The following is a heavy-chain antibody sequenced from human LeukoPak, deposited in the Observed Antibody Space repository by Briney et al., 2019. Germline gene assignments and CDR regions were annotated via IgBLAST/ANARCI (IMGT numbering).Heavy chain of an antibody. V-gene: IGHV1-3*03. CDR1: GYTFTSYA. D-gene: IGHD1-1*01. CDR2: INAGNGNT. CDR3: ATVQYEGWFDP. J-gene: IGHJ5*02. Sequence: ASVTVSCKASGYTFTSYAMHWVRQAPGQRLEWMGWINAGNGNTKYSQEFQGRVTITRDTSASTAYMELSSLRSEDMAVYYCATVQYEGWFDPWGQGTLVTVSS.